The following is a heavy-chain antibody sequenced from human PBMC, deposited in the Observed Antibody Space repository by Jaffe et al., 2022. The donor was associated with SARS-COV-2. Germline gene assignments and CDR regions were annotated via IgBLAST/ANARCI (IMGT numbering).Heavy chain of an antibody. CDR1: GDSISSGTHY. Sequence: QVQLQESGPGLVKPSQTLSLTCAVSGDSISSGTHYWSWIRQPAGKGLEWIGRTYSSGSTKYNPSLRSRVTMSVDTSKNQFSLNLSSVTAADTAVYYCARMRGYVFDYWGQGALVTVSS. V-gene: IGHV4-61*02. D-gene: IGHD3-10*02. CDR3: ARMRGYVFDY. CDR2: TYSSGST. J-gene: IGHJ4*02.